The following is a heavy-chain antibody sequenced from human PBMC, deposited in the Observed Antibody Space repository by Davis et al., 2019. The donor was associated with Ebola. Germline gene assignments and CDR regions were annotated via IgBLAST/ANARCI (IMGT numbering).Heavy chain of an antibody. J-gene: IGHJ4*02. D-gene: IGHD3-22*01. CDR2: IVVGSGNT. CDR3: AAAQFKYYYDSSGYYTKPGTLDY. V-gene: IGHV1-58*02. Sequence: AASVKVSCKASGFTFTSSAMQWVRQARGQRLEWIGWIVVGSGNTNYAQKFQERVTITRDMSTSTAYMELSSLRSEDTAVYYCAAAQFKYYYDSSGYYTKPGTLDYWGQGTLVTVSS. CDR1: GFTFTSSA.